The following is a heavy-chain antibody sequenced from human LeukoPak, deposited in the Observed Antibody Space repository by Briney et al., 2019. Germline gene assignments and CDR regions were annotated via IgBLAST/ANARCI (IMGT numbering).Heavy chain of an antibody. CDR2: INLNSGGT. CDR1: GYTFTDYY. Sequence: ASVKVSCKASGYTFTDYYIHWVRQAPGQGLEWMGWINLNSGGTNYAQKFQDRVTMTRDTSISTAYMELSRLTSDDTAVYYCARVADSTGTTGIFTLYWFDPWGQGTLVTVSS. J-gene: IGHJ5*02. CDR3: ARVADSTGTTGIFTLYWFDP. D-gene: IGHD1-1*01. V-gene: IGHV1-2*02.